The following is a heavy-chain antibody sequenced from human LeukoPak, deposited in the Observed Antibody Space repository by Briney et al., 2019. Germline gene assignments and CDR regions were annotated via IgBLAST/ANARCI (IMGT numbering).Heavy chain of an antibody. V-gene: IGHV1-69*13. J-gene: IGHJ3*02. CDR1: GGTFSSYA. CDR2: IIPIFGTA. CDR3: ARVRRSMIVVVITTGGQHDAFDI. Sequence: LVKVSCKASGGTFSSYAISWVRQAPGQGLEWMGGIIPIFGTANYAQKFQGRVTITADESTSTAYMELSSLRSEDTAVYYCARVRRSMIVVVITTGGQHDAFDIWGQGTMVTVSS. D-gene: IGHD3-22*01.